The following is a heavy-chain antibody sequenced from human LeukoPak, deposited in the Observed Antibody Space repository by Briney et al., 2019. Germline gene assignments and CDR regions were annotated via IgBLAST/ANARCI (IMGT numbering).Heavy chain of an antibody. V-gene: IGHV4-30-4*01. J-gene: IGHJ5*02. Sequence: SETLSLTCTVSGGSISSGDYYWRWIRQPPGKGLEWIGYIYYSGSTYYNPSLKSRVTISVDTSKNQFSLKLSSVTAADTAVYYCAREGNLGYCSGGSCYSRTIDLWGQGTLVTVSS. D-gene: IGHD2-15*01. CDR3: AREGNLGYCSGGSCYSRTIDL. CDR2: IYYSGST. CDR1: GGSISSGDYY.